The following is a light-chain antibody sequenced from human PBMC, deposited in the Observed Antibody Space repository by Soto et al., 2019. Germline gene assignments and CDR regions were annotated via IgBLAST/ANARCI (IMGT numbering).Light chain of an antibody. CDR1: QTISSW. Sequence: QMTQSPSTISLSVGDRVNITCRASQTISSWLAWYQQKPGKAPKLLIYKASTLKSGVPSRFSGSGSGTEFTLTISSLQPDDFATYYCQHYGGMWTFGQGSKVDI. CDR3: QHYGGMWT. CDR2: KAS. V-gene: IGKV1-5*03. J-gene: IGKJ1*01.